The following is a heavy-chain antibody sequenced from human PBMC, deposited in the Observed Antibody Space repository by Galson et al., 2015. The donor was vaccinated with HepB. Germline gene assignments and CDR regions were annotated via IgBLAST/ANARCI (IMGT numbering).Heavy chain of an antibody. D-gene: IGHD3-3*02. CDR2: VRHKARRYTT. CDR3: SRTLPGIDLDY. J-gene: IGHJ4*02. CDR1: GFTFSDYY. V-gene: IGHV3-72*01. Sequence: SLRLSCAASGFTFSDYYMEWVRQAPGKGLEWVGRVRHKARRYTTDYVASVEGRFTISRADSKNSLYLQMDSLKTEDTAVYDCSRTLPGIDLDYWGQGNLVTGSS.